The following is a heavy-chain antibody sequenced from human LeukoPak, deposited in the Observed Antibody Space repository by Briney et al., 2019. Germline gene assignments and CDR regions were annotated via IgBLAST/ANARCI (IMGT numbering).Heavy chain of an antibody. CDR3: ATGYMTYQRYDAFDI. V-gene: IGHV4-59*01. Sequence: SETLSLTCTVSGVSISSYYWSWIRQSPGKGLEWIGYIYFSGSTSYNPSLKSRVTISLDTSKNQFSLKLSSVTAADTAVYYCATGYMTYQRYDAFDIWGQGTMVTVSS. CDR2: IYFSGST. CDR1: GVSISSYY. J-gene: IGHJ3*02. D-gene: IGHD5-12*01.